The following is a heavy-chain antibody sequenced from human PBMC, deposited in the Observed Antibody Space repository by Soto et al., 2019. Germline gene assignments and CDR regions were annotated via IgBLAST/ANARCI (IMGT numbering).Heavy chain of an antibody. CDR1: GFTFGDYA. CDR3: AKGHYDILTGLDY. J-gene: IGHJ4*02. D-gene: IGHD3-9*01. V-gene: IGHV3-23*01. Sequence: GGSLRLSCTASGFTFGDYAMSWFRQAPGKGLEWVSAISDSGDTTYYADSVKGRFTISRDNSTNTLYLQMTSLRVEDTAVYYCAKGHYDILTGLDYWGQGVLVTVSS. CDR2: ISDSGDTT.